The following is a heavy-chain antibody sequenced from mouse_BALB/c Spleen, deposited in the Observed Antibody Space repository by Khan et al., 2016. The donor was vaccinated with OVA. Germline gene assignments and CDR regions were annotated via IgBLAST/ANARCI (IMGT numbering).Heavy chain of an antibody. CDR3: ARAYYGNYREAMDY. Sequence: VQLLETGPGLVAPSQSLSITCTVSGFSLTGYGVNWVRQPPGKGLEWLGMIWGDGSTDYNSGLKSRLSISKDNSKSQVFLKMNSLQTDDTASYYCARAYYGNYREAMDYWGQGASVTVSS. J-gene: IGHJ4*01. CDR2: IWGDGST. D-gene: IGHD2-10*01. V-gene: IGHV2-6-7*01. CDR1: GFSLTGYG.